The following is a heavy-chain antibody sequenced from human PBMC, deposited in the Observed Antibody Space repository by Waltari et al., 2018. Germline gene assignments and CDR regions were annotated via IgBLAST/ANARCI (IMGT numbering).Heavy chain of an antibody. CDR2: IKKDGSEK. CDR1: GFTFSSYW. V-gene: IGHV3-7*01. D-gene: IGHD3-16*01. CDR3: VTYPLIGEHYYMDV. Sequence: EVQLVESGGGLVQPGGSLRLSCAASGFTFSSYWMSWVRQAPGKGLEWVANIKKDGSEKYYVDSVKGRFTISRDNAKSSVYLQMSSLRVEDTAVYYCVTYPLIGEHYYMDVWGKGTTVTVSS. J-gene: IGHJ6*03.